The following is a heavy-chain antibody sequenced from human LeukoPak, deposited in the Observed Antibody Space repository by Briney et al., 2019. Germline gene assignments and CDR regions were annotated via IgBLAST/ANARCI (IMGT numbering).Heavy chain of an antibody. CDR2: IYTSGST. D-gene: IGHD3-22*01. CDR3: ARLYDSSGYPSFDY. Sequence: PSETLSLTCTVSGGSISSYYWSWIRQPPGKGLEWIGYIYTSGSTNYNPSLKSRVTISVDTSKNQFSLKLSSATAADTAVYYCARLYDSSGYPSFDYWGQGTLVTVSS. V-gene: IGHV4-4*09. CDR1: GGSISSYY. J-gene: IGHJ4*02.